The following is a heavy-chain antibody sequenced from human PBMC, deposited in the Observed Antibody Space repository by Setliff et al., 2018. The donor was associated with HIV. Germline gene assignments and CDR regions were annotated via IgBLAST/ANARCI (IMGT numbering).Heavy chain of an antibody. V-gene: IGHV4-39*07. Sequence: SETLSLTCTVSGGSIPRSSYYWAWIRQPPGKGLEWIGNIFYSGHTFYNPSLRSRVTISVDTSKNQFSLKLSSVTAADTAVYYCARGVAAAGLWGQGTLVTVSS. D-gene: IGHD6-13*01. CDR2: IFYSGHT. CDR3: ARGVAAAGL. J-gene: IGHJ4*02. CDR1: GGSIPRSSYY.